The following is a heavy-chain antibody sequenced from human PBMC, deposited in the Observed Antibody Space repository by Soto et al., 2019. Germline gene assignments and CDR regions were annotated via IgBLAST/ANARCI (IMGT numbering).Heavy chain of an antibody. J-gene: IGHJ4*02. CDR2: ISWDGSNR. Sequence: PGGSLRLSCAASGFTFDEYAMHWVRQPPGKGLEWVSLISWDGSNRYYADSVQGRFTISRDNSKYSLYLEMNSLRPEDTALYYYAKDISRGPTKNYDFWSGPDYWGQGTLVTVSS. V-gene: IGHV3-43D*04. CDR3: AKDISRGPTKNYDFWSGPDY. D-gene: IGHD3-3*01. CDR1: GFTFDEYA.